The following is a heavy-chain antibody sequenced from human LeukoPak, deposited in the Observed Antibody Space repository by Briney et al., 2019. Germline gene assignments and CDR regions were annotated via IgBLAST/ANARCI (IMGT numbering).Heavy chain of an antibody. J-gene: IGHJ4*02. CDR2: ISSDGSHK. CDR3: AKGHTRNWYFALDY. V-gene: IGHV3-30*18. D-gene: IGHD6-13*01. Sequence: PGGSLRLSCAASGFTFSTYGMHWVRQAPGKGLEWVAVISSDGSHKYYADSVKGRFTISRDNSRDTLFLQMSSLRAEDTSLYFCAKGHTRNWYFALDYWGQGTLVTVSS. CDR1: GFTFSTYG.